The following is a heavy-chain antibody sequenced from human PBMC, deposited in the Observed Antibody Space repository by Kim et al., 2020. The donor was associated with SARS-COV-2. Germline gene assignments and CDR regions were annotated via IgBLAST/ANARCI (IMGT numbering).Heavy chain of an antibody. Sequence: GGSLRLSCAASGFTFSSYEMNWVRQAPGKGLEWVSYISSSGSTIYYADSVKGRFTISRDNAKNSLYLQMNSLRAEDTAVYYCARDRAVAGGYDYYDSSGYYNGDAFDIWGQGTMVTVSS. V-gene: IGHV3-48*03. J-gene: IGHJ3*02. CDR2: ISSSGSTI. D-gene: IGHD3-22*01. CDR3: ARDRAVAGGYDYYDSSGYYNGDAFDI. CDR1: GFTFSSYE.